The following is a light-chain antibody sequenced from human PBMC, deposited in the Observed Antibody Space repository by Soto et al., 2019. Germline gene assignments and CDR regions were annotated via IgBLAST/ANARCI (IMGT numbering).Light chain of an antibody. CDR3: NSYTSSSTAI. Sequence: QSVLTQPASVSGSPGQSITISCTGTSSDVGGYNYVSWYQQHPGKVPKLMIYDVSNRPSGVSNRFSGSKSGNTASLTISGLQAEDEADYYCNSYTSSSTAIFGGGTKLTVL. J-gene: IGLJ2*01. CDR1: SSDVGGYNY. CDR2: DVS. V-gene: IGLV2-14*03.